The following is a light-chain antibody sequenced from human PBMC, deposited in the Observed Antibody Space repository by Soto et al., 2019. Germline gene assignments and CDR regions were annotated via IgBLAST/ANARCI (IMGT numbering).Light chain of an antibody. CDR3: QQYDNLPLT. CDR1: QDISNY. CDR2: DAS. J-gene: IGKJ4*01. V-gene: IGKV1-33*01. Sequence: DIQMTQSPSSLSASVGDRVTITCQASQDISNYLNWYQQKPGKAPKLLIYDASTLETGVPSRFSGSGSGTGFTFTISSLQPEDIATYYCQQYDNLPLTFGGGTKVDIK.